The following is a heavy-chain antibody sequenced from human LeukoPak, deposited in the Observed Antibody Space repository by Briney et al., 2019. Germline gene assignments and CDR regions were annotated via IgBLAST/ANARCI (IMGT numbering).Heavy chain of an antibody. CDR1: GFTFSSYA. D-gene: IGHD6-19*01. J-gene: IGHJ4*02. Sequence: GGSLRLSCAASGFTFSSYAMSWVRQAPGKGLEWVSAISGSGGSTYYADSVKGRFTISRENSKNTLYLQMNSLRAEDTAVYYCAKERRSGWYALSFDYWGQGTLVTVSS. V-gene: IGHV3-23*01. CDR2: ISGSGGST. CDR3: AKERRSGWYALSFDY.